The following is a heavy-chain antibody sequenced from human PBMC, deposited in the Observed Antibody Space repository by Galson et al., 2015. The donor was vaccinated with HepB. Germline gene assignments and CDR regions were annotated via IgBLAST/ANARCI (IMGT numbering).Heavy chain of an antibody. V-gene: IGHV3-23*01. CDR2: ISGSGGST. Sequence: SLRLSCAASGFTFSSYAVRWVRQAPGKGLEWVSSISGSGGSTYYADSVKGRFTISRDNSKNTVYLQINSLRAEDTAVYYCAKVMADTGRHMASEIWGQGTMVTVSS. CDR1: GFTFSSYA. CDR3: AKVMADTGRHMASEI. J-gene: IGHJ3*02. D-gene: IGHD6-19*01.